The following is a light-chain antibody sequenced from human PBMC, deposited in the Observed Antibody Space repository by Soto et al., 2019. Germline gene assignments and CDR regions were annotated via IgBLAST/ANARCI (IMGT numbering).Light chain of an antibody. J-gene: IGLJ3*02. V-gene: IGLV1-40*01. CDR1: SSNIGASYH. CDR2: GNS. CDR3: QSYDSSLSGSV. Sequence: QSVLTQPPSVSGAPGQRVTISCTGTSSNIGASYHVHWYQQPPGTAPKLLIYGNSNRPSGVPDRFSGSKSGTSASLAITGLQAEDEADYYCQSYDSSLSGSVFGGGTQLTLL.